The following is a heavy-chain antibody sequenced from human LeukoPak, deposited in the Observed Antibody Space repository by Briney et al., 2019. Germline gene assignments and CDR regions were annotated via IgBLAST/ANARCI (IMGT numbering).Heavy chain of an antibody. CDR3: ARDCFGYTYGSTFDY. CDR2: ISYDGSSK. J-gene: IGHJ4*02. D-gene: IGHD5-18*01. CDR1: GFTFRRYA. V-gene: IGHV3-30*01. Sequence: PGGSLRLSCAASGFTFRRYAMHWVRQAPGKGLEWVAVISYDGSSKYYADSVKGRFTISRDNSKNTLYLQMNSLRAEDTAVYYCARDCFGYTYGSTFDYWGQGTLVTVSS.